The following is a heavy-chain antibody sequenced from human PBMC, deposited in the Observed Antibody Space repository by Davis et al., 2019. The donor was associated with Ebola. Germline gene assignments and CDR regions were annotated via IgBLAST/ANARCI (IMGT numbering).Heavy chain of an antibody. D-gene: IGHD6-6*01. Sequence: SVKVSCKASGYTFTSYYMHWVRQAPGQGLEWMGGIIPIFGTANYAQKFQGRVTITADKSTSTAYMELSSLRSEDTAVYYCARCSRQLVLGTCFDYWGQGTLVTVSS. V-gene: IGHV1-69*06. J-gene: IGHJ4*02. CDR2: IIPIFGTA. CDR1: GYTFTSYY. CDR3: ARCSRQLVLGTCFDY.